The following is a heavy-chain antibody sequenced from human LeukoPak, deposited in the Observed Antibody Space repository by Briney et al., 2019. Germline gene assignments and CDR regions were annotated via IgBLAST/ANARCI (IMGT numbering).Heavy chain of an antibody. CDR2: INHSGST. CDR3: ARVEAVAYYYYGMDV. Sequence: PSETLSLTCAVYGGSFSGYYWSWIRQPPGKGLEWIGEINHSGSTNYNPSLKSQVTISVDTSKNQFSLKLSSVTAADTAVYYCARVEAVAYYYYGMDVWGQGTTVTVSS. V-gene: IGHV4-34*01. CDR1: GGSFSGYY. J-gene: IGHJ6*02. D-gene: IGHD6-19*01.